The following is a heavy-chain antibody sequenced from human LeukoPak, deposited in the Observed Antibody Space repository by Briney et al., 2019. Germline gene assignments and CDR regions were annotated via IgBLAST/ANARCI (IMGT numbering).Heavy chain of an antibody. Sequence: GASVKVSCKASGNTFTSYDINWVRQAAGQGLEWMGWMNPNSGNTGYAQKFQGRVTMTRNTSISTAYMELSSLRSEDTAVYYCARGRLVVVTANYYFDYWGQGTLVTVSS. CDR1: GNTFTSYD. CDR3: ARGRLVVVTANYYFDY. D-gene: IGHD2-21*02. V-gene: IGHV1-8*01. CDR2: MNPNSGNT. J-gene: IGHJ4*02.